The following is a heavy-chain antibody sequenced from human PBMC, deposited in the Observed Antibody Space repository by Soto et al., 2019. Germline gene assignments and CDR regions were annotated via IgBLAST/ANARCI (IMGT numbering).Heavy chain of an antibody. J-gene: IGHJ4*02. D-gene: IGHD1-26*01. CDR3: AHTVARGAYWETFNY. CDR1: GFSVTTNGVG. Sequence: QITLKESGPTLVKPTQTLTLTCTVSGFSVTTNGVGVGWFRQPPGKALEWLALIYRDDDKRYRPSLKSRVTNXXDXTXXQVVLTMTNMDPVDTATYSCAHTVARGAYWETFNYWGQGTLVTVSS. V-gene: IGHV2-5*02. CDR2: IYRDDDK.